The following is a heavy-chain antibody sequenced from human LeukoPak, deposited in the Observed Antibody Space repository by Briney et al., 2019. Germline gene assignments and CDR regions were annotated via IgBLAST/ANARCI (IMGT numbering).Heavy chain of an antibody. CDR3: ARDYCGADCRALGD. D-gene: IGHD2-21*02. Sequence: PSETLSPTCAVSGRSIKSGYYWGWMRQPPGKGLEWIGSLSHSGSPYYNASLKSRVTISIDTSKSQFSLELKSVTAADTAMYYCARDYCGADCRALGDWGQGTLVTVSS. J-gene: IGHJ4*02. V-gene: IGHV4-38-2*02. CDR2: LSHSGSP. CDR1: GRSIKSGYY.